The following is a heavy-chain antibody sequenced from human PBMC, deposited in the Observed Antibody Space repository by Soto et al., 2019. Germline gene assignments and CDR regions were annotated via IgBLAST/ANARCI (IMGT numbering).Heavy chain of an antibody. J-gene: IGHJ6*02. CDR1: GFIFSDHY. CDR2: TRNKANSYTT. V-gene: IGHV3-72*01. CDR3: ARVEVYSGYDPAGRYYYYGMDV. D-gene: IGHD5-12*01. Sequence: PGGSLRLSCAASGFIFSDHYMDWVRQAPGKGLEWVGRTRNKANSYTTEYAASVKGRFTISRDDSKNSLYLQMNSLKTEDTAVYYCARVEVYSGYDPAGRYYYYGMDVWGQGTTVTVSS.